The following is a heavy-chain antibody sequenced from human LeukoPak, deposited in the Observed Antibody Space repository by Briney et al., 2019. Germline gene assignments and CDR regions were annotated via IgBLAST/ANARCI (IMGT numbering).Heavy chain of an antibody. CDR3: ARDSGYSGYSDY. J-gene: IGHJ4*02. V-gene: IGHV3-11*05. D-gene: IGHD5-12*01. CDR1: GFTFSDYY. CDR2: ISSSSSYT. Sequence: GGSLRLSCAASGFTFSDYYMSWIRQAPGKGLEWASYISSSSSYTDYADSVKGQFTISRDNAKNSLNLQMNSLRAEDTAVYYCARDSGYSGYSDYWGQGTLVTVSS.